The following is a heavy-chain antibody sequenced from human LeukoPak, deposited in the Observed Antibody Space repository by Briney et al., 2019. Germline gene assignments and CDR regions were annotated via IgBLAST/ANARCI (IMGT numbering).Heavy chain of an antibody. J-gene: IGHJ4*02. Sequence: ASVKVSCKASGYTLTGYYMHWVRQAPGQGLEWMGWINPNSGGTNYAQKFQGRVTMTRDTSISTAYMELSRLRSDDTAVYYCAKQKYYYDSSGFYFDYWGQGTLVTVSS. V-gene: IGHV1-2*02. CDR3: AKQKYYYDSSGFYFDY. CDR2: INPNSGGT. CDR1: GYTLTGYY. D-gene: IGHD3-22*01.